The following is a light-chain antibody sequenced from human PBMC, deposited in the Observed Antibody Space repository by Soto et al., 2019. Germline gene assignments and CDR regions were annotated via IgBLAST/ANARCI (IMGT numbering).Light chain of an antibody. V-gene: IGKV1-39*01. CDR2: ATS. Sequence: DIQMTQSPSSLSASVGDRVTITCRASQSITIYLNWYQQKPGKAPKLLIFATSSLQSGVPSRFSGSGSGTDFTLTISSLQPEDLANYYCQRSLTTPLTFGGGTKVEIK. CDR1: QSITIY. CDR3: QRSLTTPLT. J-gene: IGKJ4*01.